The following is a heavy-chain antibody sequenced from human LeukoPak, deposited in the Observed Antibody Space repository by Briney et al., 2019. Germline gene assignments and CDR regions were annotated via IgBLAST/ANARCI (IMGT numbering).Heavy chain of an antibody. CDR1: GYTFTSYG. J-gene: IGHJ4*02. CDR3: ARRGDFWSGYPSIDY. D-gene: IGHD3-3*01. CDR2: ISAYNGNT. V-gene: IGHV1-18*01. Sequence: ASVKASCKASGYTFTSYGISWVRQAPGQGLGWMGWISAYNGNTNYAQKLQGRVTMTTDTSTSTAYMELRSLRSDDTAVYYCARRGDFWSGYPSIDYWGQGTLVTVSS.